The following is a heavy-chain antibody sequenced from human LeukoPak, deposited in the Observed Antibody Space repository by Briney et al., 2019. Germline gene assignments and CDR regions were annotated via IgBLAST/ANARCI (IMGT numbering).Heavy chain of an antibody. CDR1: GGSFSGYY. CDR3: ARVPSGSYDY. CDR2: INHSGST. V-gene: IGHV4-34*01. D-gene: IGHD1-26*01. Sequence: PSETLSLTCAVYGGSFSGYYWSWIRQPPGKGLEWNGEINHSGSTNYNPSLKSRVTISVDTSKNQFSLKLSSVTAADTAVYYCARVPSGSYDYWGQGTLVTVSS. J-gene: IGHJ4*02.